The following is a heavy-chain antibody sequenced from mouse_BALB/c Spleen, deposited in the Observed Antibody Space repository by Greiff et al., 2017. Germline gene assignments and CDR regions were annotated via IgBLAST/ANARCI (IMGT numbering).Heavy chain of an antibody. D-gene: IGHD1-1*01. Sequence: EVMLVESGGGLVQPGGSLKLSCAASGFTFSSYTMSWVRQTPEKRLEWVAYISNGGGSTYYPDTVKGRFTISRDNAKNTLYLQMSSLKSEDTAMYYCARHYGSSYYYAMDYWGQGTSVTVSS. CDR2: ISNGGGST. CDR1: GFTFSSYT. J-gene: IGHJ4*01. CDR3: ARHYGSSYYYAMDY. V-gene: IGHV5-12-2*01.